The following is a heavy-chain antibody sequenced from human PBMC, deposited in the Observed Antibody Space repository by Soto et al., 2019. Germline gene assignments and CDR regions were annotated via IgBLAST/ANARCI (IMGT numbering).Heavy chain of an antibody. J-gene: IGHJ4*02. CDR2: IYYSGST. D-gene: IGHD2-15*01. V-gene: IGHV4-59*01. CDR3: ARTLGYCSGGSCYGYFDY. Sequence: TLSLTCTVSGGSISSYYWSWIRQPPGKGLEWIGYIYYSGSTNYNPSLKGRVTISVDTSKNQFSLKLSSVTAADTAVYYCARTLGYCSGGSCYGYFDYWGQGTLVTVSS. CDR1: GGSISSYY.